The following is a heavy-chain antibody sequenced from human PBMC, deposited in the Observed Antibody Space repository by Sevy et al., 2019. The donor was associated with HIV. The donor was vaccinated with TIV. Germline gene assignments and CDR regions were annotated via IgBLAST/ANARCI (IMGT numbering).Heavy chain of an antibody. Sequence: SETLSLTCTVSGESISSYYWSWIRQPPGKGLEWIGHIYYSGSTNYNPSLKSRVTISVDTSKNQFSLKLSSVTAADTAVYYCAVGYCSGGSCPYFDSWGQGTLVTVSS. V-gene: IGHV4-59*12. J-gene: IGHJ4*02. CDR1: GESISSYY. CDR3: AVGYCSGGSCPYFDS. CDR2: IYYSGST. D-gene: IGHD2-15*01.